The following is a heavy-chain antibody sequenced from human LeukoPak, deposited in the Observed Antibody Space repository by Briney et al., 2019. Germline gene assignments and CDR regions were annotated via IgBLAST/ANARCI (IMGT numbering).Heavy chain of an antibody. CDR2: IIPILGIA. V-gene: IGHV1-69*04. J-gene: IGHJ4*02. Sequence: GASVKVSCKASGGTFSSYAISWVRQAPGQGLEWMGRIIPILGIANYAQKFQGRVTITADKATSTAYMELSSLRSEDTAVYYCARRGNRGDFDYWGQGTLVTVSS. CDR3: ARRGNRGDFDY. CDR1: GGTFSSYA. D-gene: IGHD3-16*01.